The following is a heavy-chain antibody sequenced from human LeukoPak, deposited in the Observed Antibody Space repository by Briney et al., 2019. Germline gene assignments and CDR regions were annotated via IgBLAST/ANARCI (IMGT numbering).Heavy chain of an antibody. J-gene: IGHJ4*02. CDR3: ARDFRCSSTSCYYSDY. Sequence: GGSLRLSCAASGFTFSSYSMNWVRQAPGKGVEWVSSISSSSYIYYADSVKGRFTISRDNTKNSLHLQMNSLRAEDTAVYYCARDFRCSSTSCYYSDYWGQGTLVTVSS. D-gene: IGHD2-2*01. CDR2: ISSSSYI. V-gene: IGHV3-21*01. CDR1: GFTFSSYS.